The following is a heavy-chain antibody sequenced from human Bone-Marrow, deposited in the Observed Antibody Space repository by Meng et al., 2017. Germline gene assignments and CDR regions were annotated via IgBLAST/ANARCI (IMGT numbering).Heavy chain of an antibody. CDR3: ARAPRGYSYGYVRVPYDY. Sequence: GGSLRLSCAVYGGSFSGYYWSWIRQPPGKGLEWVSSISSSSSYIYYADSVKGRFTISRDNAKNSLYLQMNSLRAEDTAVYYCARAPRGYSYGYVRVPYDYWGQGTLVTVSS. CDR2: ISSSSSYI. CDR1: GGSFSGYY. J-gene: IGHJ4*02. V-gene: IGHV3-21*01. D-gene: IGHD5-18*01.